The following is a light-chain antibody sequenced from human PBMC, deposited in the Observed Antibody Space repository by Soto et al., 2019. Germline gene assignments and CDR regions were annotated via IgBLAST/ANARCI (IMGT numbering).Light chain of an antibody. J-gene: IGKJ1*01. CDR1: QSLLHSNGYNY. V-gene: IGKV2-28*01. CDR3: MQALQAPPWT. Sequence: DIVMTQSPLSLPVTPGEPASISCRSSQSLLHSNGYNYLDWYLQKPGQSPQLLIFLGSNRASGVPDRFRGSGSGTDFTLKISGVEAEDVGVYYCMQALQAPPWTVGRGTKVEIK. CDR2: LGS.